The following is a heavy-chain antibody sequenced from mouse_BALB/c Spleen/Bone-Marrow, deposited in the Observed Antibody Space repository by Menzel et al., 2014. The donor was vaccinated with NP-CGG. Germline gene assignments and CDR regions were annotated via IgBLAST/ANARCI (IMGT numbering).Heavy chain of an antibody. Sequence: VKLVESGPGLVAPSQRLSITCTVSGSSLTSYDISWIRQPPGKGLEWLGVIWTGGGTNYNSAFISRLSISKDNSKSQVFLKMNSLQTDDTAIYYCVRRYAMDYWGQGTSVTVSS. CDR2: IWTGGGT. V-gene: IGHV2-9-2*01. J-gene: IGHJ4*01. CDR3: VRRYAMDY. CDR1: GSSLTSYD.